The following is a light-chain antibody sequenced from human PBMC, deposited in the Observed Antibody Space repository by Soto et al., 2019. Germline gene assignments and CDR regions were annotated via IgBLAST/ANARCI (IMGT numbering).Light chain of an antibody. CDR1: KSVSPT. J-gene: IGKJ2*01. Sequence: EIVMTQSPDTLPVSPGERATLSCWASKSVSPTMAWYQQKPGQPPGLLTYGASFRATGTPARFSGIGSETYFTITISSLQPEDFAVYYCQQYSKWPPRTFGQGTKLEI. V-gene: IGKV3-15*01. CDR3: QQYSKWPPRT. CDR2: GAS.